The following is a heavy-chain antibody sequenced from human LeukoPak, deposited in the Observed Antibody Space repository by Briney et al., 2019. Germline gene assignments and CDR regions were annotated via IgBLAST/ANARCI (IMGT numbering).Heavy chain of an antibody. D-gene: IGHD3-22*01. V-gene: IGHV1-46*01. J-gene: IGHJ5*02. CDR1: GYTFTSYY. CDR3: ARGDSSGYSDNRWFDP. Sequence: ASVKVSCKASGYTFTSYYMHWVRQAPGQGLEWMGIINPSGGSTSYAQKFQGRVTMTRDTSTSTVYMELSSLRSEDTAVYYCARGDSSGYSDNRWFDPWGQGTLVTVSS. CDR2: INPSGGST.